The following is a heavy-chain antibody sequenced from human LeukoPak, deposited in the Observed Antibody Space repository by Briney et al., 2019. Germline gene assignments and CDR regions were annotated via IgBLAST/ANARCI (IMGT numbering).Heavy chain of an antibody. D-gene: IGHD3-10*01. J-gene: IGHJ3*02. CDR2: IYYRGST. CDR3: ARDSEGITSFPNDAFDI. V-gene: IGHV4-59*12. CDR1: GGSISSYY. Sequence: SETLSLTCTVSGGSISSYYWSWIRQPPGKGLEWIGYIYYRGSTYYNPSLKSRVTISVDMSKNQFSLRLSSVTAADTAVYYCARDSEGITSFPNDAFDIWGQGTMVTVSS.